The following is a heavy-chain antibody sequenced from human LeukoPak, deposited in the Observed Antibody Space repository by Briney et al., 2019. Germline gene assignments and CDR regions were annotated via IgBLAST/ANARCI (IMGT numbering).Heavy chain of an antibody. Sequence: GGSLRLSCAASGFTFSSYSMNWVRQAPRKWLEWVSSISSSSSYIYYADSVKGRITISRDNARRSLFLQMNSLRAEDTAVYYCARRASTERGHSYGLDYWGQGTLVTVSS. D-gene: IGHD5-18*01. CDR3: ARRASTERGHSYGLDY. V-gene: IGHV3-21*01. CDR1: GFTFSSYS. CDR2: ISSSSSYI. J-gene: IGHJ4*02.